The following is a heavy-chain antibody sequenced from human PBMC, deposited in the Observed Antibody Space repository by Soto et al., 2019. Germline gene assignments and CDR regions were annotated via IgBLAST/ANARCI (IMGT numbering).Heavy chain of an antibody. D-gene: IGHD2-15*01. Sequence: QVQLQESGPGLVKPSQTLSLTCTVSGGSISSGGYYWSWIRQHPGKGLEWIGYIYYSGSTYYNPSLKSRVTISVDTSKNQFSRKLSSVTAADTAVYYCARGGLGHCSGGSCYSAELSRYYYGMDVWGQGTTVTVSS. J-gene: IGHJ6*02. V-gene: IGHV4-31*03. CDR3: ARGGLGHCSGGSCYSAELSRYYYGMDV. CDR1: GGSISSGGYY. CDR2: IYYSGST.